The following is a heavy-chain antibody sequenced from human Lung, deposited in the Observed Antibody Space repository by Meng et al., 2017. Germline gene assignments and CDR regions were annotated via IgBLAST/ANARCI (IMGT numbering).Heavy chain of an antibody. J-gene: IGHJ6*02. V-gene: IGHV4-31*03. D-gene: IGHD3-10*01. CDR2: IYYSGST. Sequence: AYRRALGPGPVKPSQTLSLTCTVSVGSISIVGDYWSWIRQHPGKGLEWIGYIYYSGSTYYNPSLKSRVTISVDTSKNQFSLKLSSVTAADTAVYYCARADYYGSGSHKINYYYGMDVWGQGTTVTVSS. CDR1: VGSISIVGDY. CDR3: ARADYYGSGSHKINYYYGMDV.